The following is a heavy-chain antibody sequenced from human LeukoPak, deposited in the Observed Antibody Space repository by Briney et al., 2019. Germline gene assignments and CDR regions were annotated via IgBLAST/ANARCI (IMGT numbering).Heavy chain of an antibody. Sequence: SETLSLTCTVSGGSISSSDYYWGWIRQPPGKGLEWIGSIYYGGSTYYNPSLKSRVTISVDTSMNQFSLKLSSVTAADTAVYYCARLVIAAAGTIDYWGQGTLVTVSS. D-gene: IGHD6-13*01. CDR2: IYYGGST. J-gene: IGHJ4*02. CDR1: GGSISSSDYY. V-gene: IGHV4-39*07. CDR3: ARLVIAAAGTIDY.